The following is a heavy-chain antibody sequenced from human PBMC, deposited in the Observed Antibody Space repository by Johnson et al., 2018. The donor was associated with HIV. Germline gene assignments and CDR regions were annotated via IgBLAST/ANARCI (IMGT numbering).Heavy chain of an antibody. CDR3: ARDAKYYYDSSGYYYEHDAFDI. CDR2: IKQAGSEK. CDR1: GFTFSSYW. V-gene: IGHV3-7*05. Sequence: VQVLESGGGLVQPGGSLRLSCAASGFTFSSYWMSWVRQAPGKGLEWVANIKQAGSEKYYVDSVKGRFTISRDNAKNSMYLQMNSLRAEDTAVYYCARDAKYYYDSSGYYYEHDAFDIWGQGTMVTVSS. D-gene: IGHD3-22*01. J-gene: IGHJ3*02.